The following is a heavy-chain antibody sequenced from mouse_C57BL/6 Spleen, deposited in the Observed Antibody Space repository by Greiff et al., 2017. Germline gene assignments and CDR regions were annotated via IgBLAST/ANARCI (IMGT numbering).Heavy chain of an antibody. Sequence: VQLQQSGPELVKPGASVKIPCKASGYTFTDYNMDWVKQSHGKSLEWIGDINPNNGGTIYTQKFKGKATLTVDKSSSTAYMELRSLTSEDTAVYYCARRDCGSSYAMDYWGQGTSVTVSS. J-gene: IGHJ4*01. CDR3: ARRDCGSSYAMDY. D-gene: IGHD1-1*01. V-gene: IGHV1-18*01. CDR1: GYTFTDYN. CDR2: INPNNGGT.